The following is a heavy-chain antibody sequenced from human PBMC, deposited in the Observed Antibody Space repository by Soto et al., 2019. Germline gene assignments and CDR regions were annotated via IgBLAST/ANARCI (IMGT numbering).Heavy chain of an antibody. Sequence: PGGSLRLSXAASGFTFSSYAMSWVRQAPGKGLEWVSAISGSGGSTYYADSVKGRFTISRDNSKNTLYLQMNSLRAEDTAVYYCAKSRKLATVIWYFDLWGRGTLVTVSS. CDR3: AKSRKLATVIWYFDL. J-gene: IGHJ2*01. CDR1: GFTFSSYA. CDR2: ISGSGGST. D-gene: IGHD4-17*01. V-gene: IGHV3-23*01.